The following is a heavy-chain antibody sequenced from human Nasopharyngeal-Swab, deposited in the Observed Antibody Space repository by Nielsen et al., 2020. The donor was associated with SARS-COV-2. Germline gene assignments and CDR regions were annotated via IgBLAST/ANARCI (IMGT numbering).Heavy chain of an antibody. D-gene: IGHD1-1*01. CDR3: VGHSSTGTYAFAN. CDR2: IDPSDSYS. CDR1: GYSFTSYW. J-gene: IGHJ4*02. Sequence: GESLKISCKGSGYSFTSYWIGWVRQMPGKGLEWMGRIDPSDSYSMYSPSFQGHVTFSADKSTSTAFLEWSSLKASDTAMYYCVGHSSTGTYAFANWGQGTLVTVSS. V-gene: IGHV5-10-1*01.